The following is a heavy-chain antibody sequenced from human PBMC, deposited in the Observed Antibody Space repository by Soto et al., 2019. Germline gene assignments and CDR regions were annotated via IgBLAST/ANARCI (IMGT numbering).Heavy chain of an antibody. Sequence: QVQLVQSGAEVKKPGSSVKVSCKASGGTFSSYTISWVRQAPGQGLEWMGRIIPILGIANYAQKFQGRVTIAADTSTSTAYMELSSLRSEDTAVYYCARTRNYYYYYMDVWGKGTTVTVSS. CDR2: IIPILGIA. V-gene: IGHV1-69*02. J-gene: IGHJ6*03. CDR1: GGTFSSYT. CDR3: ARTRNYYYYYMDV.